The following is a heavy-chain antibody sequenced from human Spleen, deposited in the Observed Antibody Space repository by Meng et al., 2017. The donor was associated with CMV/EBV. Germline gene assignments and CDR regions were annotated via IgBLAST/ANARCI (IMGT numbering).Heavy chain of an antibody. Sequence: ASVKVSCKASGYTFTSYGISWVRQAPGQGLEWMGWISAYNGNTNYAQKFQGRVTITADKSTSTAYMELSSLRSEDTAVYYCRITDDAFDIWGQGTMVTVSS. CDR2: ISAYNGNT. CDR1: GYTFTSYG. V-gene: IGHV1-18*01. J-gene: IGHJ3*02. D-gene: IGHD1-20*01. CDR3: RITDDAFDI.